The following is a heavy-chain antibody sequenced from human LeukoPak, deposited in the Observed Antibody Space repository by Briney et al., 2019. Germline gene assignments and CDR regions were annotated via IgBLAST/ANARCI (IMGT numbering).Heavy chain of an antibody. CDR1: GFTFSSYA. J-gene: IGHJ3*02. CDR3: ARETNYDILTGYYKSDAFDI. V-gene: IGHV3-33*08. Sequence: PGGSLRVSCAASGFTFSSYAMHWVRQAPGKGLEWVAVISYDGSNKYYADSVKGRFTISRDNAKNSLYLQMNSLRAEDTAVYYCARETNYDILTGYYKSDAFDIWGQGTMVTVSS. D-gene: IGHD3-9*01. CDR2: ISYDGSNK.